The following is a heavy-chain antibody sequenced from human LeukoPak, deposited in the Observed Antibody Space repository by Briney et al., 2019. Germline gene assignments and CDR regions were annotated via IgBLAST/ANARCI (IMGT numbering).Heavy chain of an antibody. Sequence: ASVKVSCKASGYTFTKNGISWVRQAPGQGLEWMGWISAYNGNTNYVQNLQGRVTMTTDTSTSTAYMELRSLRSDDTAVYYCARGDYGDYRDWFDPWGQGTLVTVSS. CDR2: ISAYNGNT. CDR1: GYTFTKNG. CDR3: ARGDYGDYRDWFDP. V-gene: IGHV1-18*01. D-gene: IGHD4-17*01. J-gene: IGHJ5*02.